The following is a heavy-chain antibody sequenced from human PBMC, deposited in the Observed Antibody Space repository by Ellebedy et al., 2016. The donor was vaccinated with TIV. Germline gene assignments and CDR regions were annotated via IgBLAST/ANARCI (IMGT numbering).Heavy chain of an antibody. J-gene: IGHJ4*02. CDR3: ARLRVGYDYVWGRGIDY. V-gene: IGHV4-39*01. CDR2: IYYSGST. D-gene: IGHD3-16*01. CDR1: GGSISSSSYY. Sequence: MPSETLSLTCTVSGGSISSSSYYWGWIRQPPGKGLEWIGSIYYSGSTYYDPSLKSRVTISVDTSKNQFSLKLSSVTAADTAVYYCARLRVGYDYVWGRGIDYWGQGTLVTVSS.